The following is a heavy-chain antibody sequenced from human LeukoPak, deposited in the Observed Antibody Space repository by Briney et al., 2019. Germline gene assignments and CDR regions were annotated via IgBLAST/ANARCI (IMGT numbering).Heavy chain of an antibody. CDR2: INHSGST. CDR3: ARGRVITH. CDR1: GGSFSGYY. V-gene: IGHV4-34*01. D-gene: IGHD1-20*01. Sequence: ETLSLTCAVYGGSFSGYYWSWIRQPPGKGLEWIGEINHSGSTNYNPSLKSRVTISVDTSKNQFSLKLSSVTAADTAVYYCARGRVITHWGQGTLVTVSS. J-gene: IGHJ4*02.